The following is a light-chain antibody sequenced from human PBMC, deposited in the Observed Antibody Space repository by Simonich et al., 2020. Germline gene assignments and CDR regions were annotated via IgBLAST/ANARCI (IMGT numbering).Light chain of an antibody. J-gene: IGLJ2*01. Sequence: QSALTQPASVSGSPGQSITISCTGTSSDVGSYNLVSWYQQHPGKAPKLMIYEGSKRPSGVSNRFSGSKSGNTASLTISGLQAEDEADYYCCSYAGSSNVVFGRGTKLTVL. CDR3: CSYAGSSNVV. CDR1: SSDVGSYNL. V-gene: IGLV2-23*01. CDR2: EGS.